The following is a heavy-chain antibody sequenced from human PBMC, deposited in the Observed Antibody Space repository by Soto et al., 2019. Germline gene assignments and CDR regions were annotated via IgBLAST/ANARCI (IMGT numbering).Heavy chain of an antibody. V-gene: IGHV5-51*01. CDR3: ARHGGRLGYCSSTSCPSNAFYI. CDR2: IYPGDSYT. J-gene: IGHJ3*02. Sequence: VPAQTISGKGSGYSFTSYWISSLRQKHEKGLEWMGIIYPGDSYTRYSPSFQDQVTIPADKSISTAYLQWSSLKASDTAMYYCARHGGRLGYCSSTSCPSNAFYIWGQGTMVTVSS. D-gene: IGHD2-2*03. CDR1: GYSFTSYW.